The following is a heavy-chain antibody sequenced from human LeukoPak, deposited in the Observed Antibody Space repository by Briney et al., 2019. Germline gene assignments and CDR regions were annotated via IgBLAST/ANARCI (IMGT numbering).Heavy chain of an antibody. CDR3: ARDRVLLWFGESVSSFDY. Sequence: GASVKVSCKASRYTFTSYGISWVRQAPGEGLEWMGWISDYNGNTNYAQKLQGRVTMTTDTSTSTAYMELRSLRSDDTAVYYCARDRVLLWFGESVSSFDYWGQGTLVTVSS. CDR1: RYTFTSYG. D-gene: IGHD3-10*01. V-gene: IGHV1-18*01. J-gene: IGHJ4*02. CDR2: ISDYNGNT.